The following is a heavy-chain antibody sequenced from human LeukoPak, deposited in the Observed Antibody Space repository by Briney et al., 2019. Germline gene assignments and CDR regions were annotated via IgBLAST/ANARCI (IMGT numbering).Heavy chain of an antibody. J-gene: IGHJ4*02. CDR1: GYSFSTYW. V-gene: IGHV5-51*01. D-gene: IGHD2-15*01. CDR2: IYPGDSDT. CDR3: ARHKIAVVNPWVYFDY. Sequence: GESLKISCKTSGYSFSTYWIGWVRQMPGKGLEWMGIIYPGDSDTRYSPSFQGQVTISADKSISTAYLQWSSLKASDTAMYYCARHKIAVVNPWVYFDYWGREPWSPSPQ.